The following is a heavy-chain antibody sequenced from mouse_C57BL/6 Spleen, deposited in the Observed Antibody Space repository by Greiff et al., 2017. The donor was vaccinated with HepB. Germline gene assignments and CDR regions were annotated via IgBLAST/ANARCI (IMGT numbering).Heavy chain of an antibody. CDR3: ASLDSSGYSWFAY. D-gene: IGHD3-2*02. CDR1: GFTFSDYY. J-gene: IGHJ3*01. Sequence: EVKVVESEGGLVQPGSSMKLSCTASGFTFSDYYMAWVRQVPEKGLEWVANINYDGSSTYYLDSLKSRFIISRDNAKNNLYLQMSSLKSEDTATYYCASLDSSGYSWFAYWGQGTLVTVSA. CDR2: INYDGSST. V-gene: IGHV5-16*01.